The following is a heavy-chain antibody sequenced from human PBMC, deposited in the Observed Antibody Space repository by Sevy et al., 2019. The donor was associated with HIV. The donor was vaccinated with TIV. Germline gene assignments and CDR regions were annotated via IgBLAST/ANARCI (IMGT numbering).Heavy chain of an antibody. D-gene: IGHD6-13*01. J-gene: IGHJ4*02. V-gene: IGHV1-69*13. Sequence: ASVKVSCKASGRTFSSYAFSWVRQAPGQGLEWMGGIIPMFATANYVQKFQGRVTITADESTSTAYMELSSLRSEDTAVYYCARSMSWYASFDYWGQGTVVTVSS. CDR3: ARSMSWYASFDY. CDR2: IIPMFATA. CDR1: GRTFSSYA.